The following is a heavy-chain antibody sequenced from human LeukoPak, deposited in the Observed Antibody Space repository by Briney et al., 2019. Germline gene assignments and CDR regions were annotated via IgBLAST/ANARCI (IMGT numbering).Heavy chain of an antibody. J-gene: IGHJ4*02. CDR1: GFTFSSYG. Sequence: GGAPRLSCAAPGFTFSSYGMKWVRQVRQAPGKGLEWLSYISSRDNTIYYADSVKGRFTISRDNAKNSLYLHMNGLRDEDTAVYYCARAMRSGYDYWGQGTLVTVSS. V-gene: IGHV3-48*02. D-gene: IGHD5-12*01. CDR2: ISSRDNTI. CDR3: ARAMRSGYDY.